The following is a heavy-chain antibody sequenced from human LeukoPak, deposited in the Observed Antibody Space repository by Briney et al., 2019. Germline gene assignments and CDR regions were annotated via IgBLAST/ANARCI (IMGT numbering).Heavy chain of an antibody. D-gene: IGHD3-9*01. Sequence: SETLSLTCAVYGGSITGYYWSWIRQTPGRGLEWVGEIHYTGATSYNPPLKSRATISTDTSKNQFSLRLSSVTAADTAVYYCARGNILTGYCFDFWRQGALVTVSS. J-gene: IGHJ4*02. CDR1: GGSITGYY. CDR3: ARGNILTGYCFDF. V-gene: IGHV4-34*01. CDR2: IHYTGAT.